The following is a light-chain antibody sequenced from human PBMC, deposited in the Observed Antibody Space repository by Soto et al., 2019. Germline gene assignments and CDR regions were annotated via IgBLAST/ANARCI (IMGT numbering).Light chain of an antibody. Sequence: QSALTQPASVSGSPRQSITISCTGASSDVGGYTYVSWYQQHPGKAPKLMIYEGSKRPSGVSNRFSGSKSGNTASLTISGLQAEDEADYYCCSYAGSSTFVFGTGTKLTVL. J-gene: IGLJ1*01. CDR3: CSYAGSSTFV. CDR2: EGS. CDR1: SSDVGGYTY. V-gene: IGLV2-23*03.